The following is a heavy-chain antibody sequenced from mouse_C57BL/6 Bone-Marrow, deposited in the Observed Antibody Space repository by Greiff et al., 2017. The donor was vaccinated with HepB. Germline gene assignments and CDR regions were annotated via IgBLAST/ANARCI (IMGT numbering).Heavy chain of an antibody. CDR2: ISSGGSYT. CDR3: ARRDGYYGP. J-gene: IGHJ2*01. D-gene: IGHD2-3*01. CDR1: GFTFSSYG. V-gene: IGHV5-6*01. Sequence: DVQLVESGGDLVKPGGSLKLSCAASGFTFSSYGMSWVRQTPDKRLEWVATISSGGSYTYYPDSVKGRFTISRDNAKNTLYLQMSSLKSEDTAMYYCARRDGYYGPWGQGTTLTVSS.